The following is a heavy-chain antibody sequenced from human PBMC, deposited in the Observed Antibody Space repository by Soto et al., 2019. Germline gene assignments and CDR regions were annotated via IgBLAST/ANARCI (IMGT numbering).Heavy chain of an antibody. V-gene: IGHV3-13*04. CDR2: IGTAGDT. J-gene: IGHJ6*02. D-gene: IGHD3-22*01. CDR3: ARSPPGGYHYYYGMDV. CDR1: GFTFSSYD. Sequence: GGSLRLSCSASGFTFSSYDMQWVRQATGKGLEWVSAIGTAGDTYYPGSVKGRFTISRENAKNSLYLQMNSLRAGDTAVYYCARSPPGGYHYYYGMDVWGQGTTVTVS.